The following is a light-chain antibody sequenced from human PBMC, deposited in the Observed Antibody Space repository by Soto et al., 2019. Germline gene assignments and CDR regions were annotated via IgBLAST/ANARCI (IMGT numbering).Light chain of an antibody. V-gene: IGLV1-40*01. CDR1: TSNIGAPYD. CDR3: QSYDIHLSASLV. CDR2: GDN. Sequence: QSVLTQPPSVSGAPGQRVSISCTGSTSNIGAPYDVHWYQHLPGTAPKLLIYGDNNRPSGVPDRFSGSKSGTSASLAITRLQAEDEADYYCQSYDIHLSASLVFGGGTQLTVL. J-gene: IGLJ2*01.